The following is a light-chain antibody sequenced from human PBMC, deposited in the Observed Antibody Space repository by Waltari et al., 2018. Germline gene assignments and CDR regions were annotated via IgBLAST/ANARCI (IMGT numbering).Light chain of an antibody. CDR1: QSVGRA. J-gene: IGKJ1*01. CDR3: QHYVRLPVT. Sequence: EIVLTQSPVTLSLSPGERATLSCWASQSVGRALAWYQQKPGQAPRLLVYGASIRAACIPDRFSGSGSGTDFSLTINRLEPEDFTVYYCQHYVRLPVTFGQGTKVELK. V-gene: IGKV3-20*01. CDR2: GAS.